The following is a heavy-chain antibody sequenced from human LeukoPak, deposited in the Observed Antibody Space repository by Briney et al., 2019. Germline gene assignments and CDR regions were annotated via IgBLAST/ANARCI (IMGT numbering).Heavy chain of an antibody. V-gene: IGHV3-23*01. CDR2: ISGSGGST. Sequence: LSGGSLRLSCAASGFTFSSYAMSWVRQAPGKGLEWVSAISGSGGSTYYADSVKGRFTISRDNSRDTLDLQMNSLRAEDTAVYYCAKDHTSGWSDYWGQGTLVTVSS. J-gene: IGHJ4*02. CDR1: GFTFSSYA. D-gene: IGHD6-19*01. CDR3: AKDHTSGWSDY.